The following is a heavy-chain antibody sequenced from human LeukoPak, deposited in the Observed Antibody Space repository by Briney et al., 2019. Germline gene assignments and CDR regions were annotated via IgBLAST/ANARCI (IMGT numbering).Heavy chain of an antibody. CDR3: AAYGIAAAGFDY. J-gene: IGHJ4*02. CDR2: IYYSGST. CDR1: GGSISSYY. D-gene: IGHD6-13*01. V-gene: IGHV4-59*01. Sequence: PSETLSLICTVSGGSISSYYWSWIRQPPGKGLEWIGYIYYSGSTNYNPSLKSRVTISVDPSKNQFSLKLSSVTAAVFIFKHKAAYGIAAAGFDYWGQGTLVTVSS.